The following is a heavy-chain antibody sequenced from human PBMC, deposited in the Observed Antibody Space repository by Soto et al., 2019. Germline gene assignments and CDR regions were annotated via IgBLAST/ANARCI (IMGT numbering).Heavy chain of an antibody. CDR2: IYYSGST. J-gene: IGHJ5*02. D-gene: IGHD6-6*01. CDR1: GGSISSGGYY. V-gene: IGHV4-31*03. CDR3: AREKRGYSSSYTNWFDP. Sequence: SETLSLTCTVSGGSISSGGYYWSWIRQHPGKGLERIGYIYYSGSTYYNPSLKSRVTISVDTSKNQFSLKLSSVTAADTAVYYCAREKRGYSSSYTNWFDPWGQGTLVTVSS.